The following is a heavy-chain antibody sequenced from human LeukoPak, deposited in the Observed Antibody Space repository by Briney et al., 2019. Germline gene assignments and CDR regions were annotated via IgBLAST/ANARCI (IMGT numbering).Heavy chain of an antibody. CDR3: ARMPPVGGSYVY. CDR1: GGSISSYY. Sequence: SETLSLTCTVSGGSISSYYWSWIRQPPGKGLEWIGYISHSGSTNYNPSLKSRVTISVDTPKNQFSLKLSSVTAADTAVYYCARMPPVGGSYVYWGQGTLVTVSS. CDR2: ISHSGST. D-gene: IGHD1-26*01. J-gene: IGHJ4*02. V-gene: IGHV4-59*01.